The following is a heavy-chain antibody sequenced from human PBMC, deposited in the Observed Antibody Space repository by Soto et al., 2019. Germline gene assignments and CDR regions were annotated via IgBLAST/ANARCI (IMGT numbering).Heavy chain of an antibody. Sequence: QEQLVQSGAEVKKPGSSLKVSCKATGGTFNNYGISWVRQAPGQGLEWMGGTIPMFGTTEYAQKFQGGVTITADKSTRTVYMELTSLKFEDTAVYFCARGAITVFGVVVGSMDVWGQGTKVTVSS. V-gene: IGHV1-69*06. J-gene: IGHJ6*02. CDR2: TIPMFGTT. CDR1: GGTFNNYG. D-gene: IGHD3-3*01. CDR3: ARGAITVFGVVVGSMDV.